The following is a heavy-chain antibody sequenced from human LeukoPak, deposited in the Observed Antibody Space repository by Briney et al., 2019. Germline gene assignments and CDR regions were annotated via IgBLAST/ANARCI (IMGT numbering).Heavy chain of an antibody. V-gene: IGHV3-30*03. J-gene: IGHJ3*02. CDR2: ITYDGYYK. Sequence: QPGTSLRLSCAASGFTFTSYGMHRVRQAPGKGLEWVALITYDGYYKYYSDSVKGRFTISSDTSKNTLYLQMNSLRAEDTAVYYCARPVISCSSNSCYAYAFDIWVQGTMVTVSS. D-gene: IGHD2-2*01. CDR3: ARPVISCSSNSCYAYAFDI. CDR1: GFTFTSYG.